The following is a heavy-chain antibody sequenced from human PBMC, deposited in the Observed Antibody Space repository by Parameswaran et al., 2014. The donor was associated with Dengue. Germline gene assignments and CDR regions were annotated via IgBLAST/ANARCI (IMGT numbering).Heavy chain of an antibody. CDR2: INHSGST. D-gene: IGHD3-9*01. J-gene: IGHJ4*02. Sequence: VRQAPGKGLEWIGEINHSGSTNYNPSLKSRVTISVDTSKNQFSLKLSSVTAADTAVYYCARAGVRYFDWLGSYYFDYWGQGTLVTVSS. CDR3: ARAGVRYFDWLGSYYFDY. V-gene: IGHV4-34*01.